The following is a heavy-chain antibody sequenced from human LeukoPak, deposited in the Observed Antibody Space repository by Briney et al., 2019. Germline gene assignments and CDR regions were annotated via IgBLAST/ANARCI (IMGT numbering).Heavy chain of an antibody. D-gene: IGHD3-10*01. V-gene: IGHV4-61*01. CDR3: ARGLSLLWFGELTWFDP. J-gene: IGHJ5*02. CDR1: GGSVSSGSHY. Sequence: SETLSLTCTVSGGSVSSGSHYWNWIRQSPGKGLEWIGYIYYRGTTNYTPSLKSRVTISVDTPMNQFSLRLSSVTAADTAVYFCARGLSLLWFGELTWFDPWGQGTLVTVSS. CDR2: IYYRGTT.